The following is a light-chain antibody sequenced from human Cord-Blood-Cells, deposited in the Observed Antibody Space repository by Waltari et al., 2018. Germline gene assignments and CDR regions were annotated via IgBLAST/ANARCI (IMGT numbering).Light chain of an antibody. V-gene: IGKV1-39*01. Sequence: IHMTQSPSSLSASVGYRVTITCRASQSISSYLNWYQQKPGKAPKLLIYAASSLQSGVPSRFSGSGSGTDFTLTISSLQPEDFATYYCQQSYSTPWTFGQGTKVEIK. J-gene: IGKJ1*01. CDR1: QSISSY. CDR3: QQSYSTPWT. CDR2: AAS.